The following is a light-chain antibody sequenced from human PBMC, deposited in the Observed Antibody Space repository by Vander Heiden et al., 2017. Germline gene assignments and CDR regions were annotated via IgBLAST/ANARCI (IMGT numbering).Light chain of an antibody. J-gene: IGKJ2*01. CDR3: IQGTHWPHT. CDR1: QSLVNSDGNTY. V-gene: IGKV2-30*01. CDR2: KVS. Sequence: DVVMTQSPLSLPVILGQPASISCRSSQSLVNSDGNTYLNWFQQRPAQSPRRLIHKVSNRDSGVPDRFSGSGSGTDFTLKISRVEAEDVGVYYCIQGTHWPHTFGQGTKLEIK.